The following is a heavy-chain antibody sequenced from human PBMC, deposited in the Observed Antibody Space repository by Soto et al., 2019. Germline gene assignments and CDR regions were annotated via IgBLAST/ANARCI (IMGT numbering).Heavy chain of an antibody. Sequence: QVQLVESGGGVVQPGRSLRLSCAASGFTFSNYGMHWVRQAPGKGLEWVALIWYDGSNKYYADSVKGRFTISRDNSKNTPYLQMNSLRAEDTAVYFCARTAYYYDSSGYYFDYWGQGSLVTVSS. J-gene: IGHJ4*02. V-gene: IGHV3-33*01. CDR3: ARTAYYYDSSGYYFDY. CDR1: GFTFSNYG. CDR2: IWYDGSNK. D-gene: IGHD3-22*01.